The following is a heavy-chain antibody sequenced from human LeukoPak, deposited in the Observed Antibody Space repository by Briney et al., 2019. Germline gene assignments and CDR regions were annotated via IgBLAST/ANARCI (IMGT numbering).Heavy chain of an antibody. CDR1: GGSISSYY. J-gene: IGHJ3*02. D-gene: IGHD3-10*01. Sequence: SETLSLTCTVSGGSISSYYWSWLRQPPGKGLEWTGYIYYSGSTNYNPSLKSRVTISVDTSKNQFSLKLSSVTAADTAVYYCVRAVLLWFGESITDAFDIWGQGTMVTVSS. CDR2: IYYSGST. V-gene: IGHV4-59*01. CDR3: VRAVLLWFGESITDAFDI.